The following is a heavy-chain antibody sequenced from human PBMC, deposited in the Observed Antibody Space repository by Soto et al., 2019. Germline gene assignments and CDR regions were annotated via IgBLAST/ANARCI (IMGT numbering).Heavy chain of an antibody. Sequence: EVQLLESGGGLVQPGGSLRLSCAASGFTFSTCTMSWVRQAPGKGLEWVSAVLQTGSSTYYADSVKGRFTISRDNSKNTLYLQMNNLRVEDTAVYYCAKDFTPDGYWDFDYWGQGTLVTVSS. CDR2: VLQTGSST. CDR1: GFTFSTCT. D-gene: IGHD3-22*01. CDR3: AKDFTPDGYWDFDY. J-gene: IGHJ4*02. V-gene: IGHV3-23*01.